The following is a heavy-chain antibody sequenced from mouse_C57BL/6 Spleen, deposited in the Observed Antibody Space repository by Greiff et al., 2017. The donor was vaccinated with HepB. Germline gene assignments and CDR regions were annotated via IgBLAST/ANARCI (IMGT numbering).Heavy chain of an antibody. CDR1: GFTFSDYG. CDR2: ISSGSSTI. CDR3: ARGGSYGSSYKAMDY. J-gene: IGHJ4*01. Sequence: EVKVVESGGGLVKPGGSLKLSCAASGFTFSDYGMHWVRQAPEKGLEWVAYISSGSSTIYYADTVKGRFTISRDNAKNTLFLQMTSLRSEDTAMYYCARGGSYGSSYKAMDYWGQGTSVTVSS. D-gene: IGHD1-1*01. V-gene: IGHV5-17*01.